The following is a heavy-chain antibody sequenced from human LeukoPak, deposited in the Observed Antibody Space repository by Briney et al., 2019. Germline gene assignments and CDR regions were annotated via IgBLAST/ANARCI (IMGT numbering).Heavy chain of an antibody. CDR2: ISGGGGST. CDR1: GFTFSSYS. V-gene: IGHV3-23*01. CDR3: AKDGPNPPYDILTGYEEGFDY. D-gene: IGHD3-9*01. J-gene: IGHJ4*02. Sequence: HPGGSLRLSCAASGFTFSSYSMNWVRQAPGKGLEWVSAISGGGGSTYYADSVKGRFTISRDNSKNTLYLQMNSLRAEDTAVYYCAKDGPNPPYDILTGYEEGFDYWGQGTLVTVSS.